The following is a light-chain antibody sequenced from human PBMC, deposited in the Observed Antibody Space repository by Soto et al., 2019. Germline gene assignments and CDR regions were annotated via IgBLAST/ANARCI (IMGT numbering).Light chain of an antibody. CDR2: YTS. Sequence: EIVLTQSPATLSSSPGETATLSCRASQYVGTRLAWYQHKPGQAPRLLIYYTSNRATGIPARFSGSGSGTDFTLTISSVAPEDFAIYYCHQRQSWPRTFGQGTKVEIK. CDR3: HQRQSWPRT. CDR1: QYVGTR. J-gene: IGKJ1*01. V-gene: IGKV3-11*01.